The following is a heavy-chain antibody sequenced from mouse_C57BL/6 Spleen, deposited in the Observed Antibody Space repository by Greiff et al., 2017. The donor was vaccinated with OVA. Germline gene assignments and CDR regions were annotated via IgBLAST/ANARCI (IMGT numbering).Heavy chain of an antibody. CDR2: ISSGSSTI. Sequence: EVKLMESGGGLVKPGGSLKLSCAASGFTFSDYGMHWVRQAPEKGLEWVAYISSGSSTIYYADTVKGRFTISRDNAKNTLFLQMTSLRSEDTAMYYCARRDYGSSDYWGQGTTLTVSS. J-gene: IGHJ2*01. CDR3: ARRDYGSSDY. D-gene: IGHD1-1*01. CDR1: GFTFSDYG. V-gene: IGHV5-17*01.